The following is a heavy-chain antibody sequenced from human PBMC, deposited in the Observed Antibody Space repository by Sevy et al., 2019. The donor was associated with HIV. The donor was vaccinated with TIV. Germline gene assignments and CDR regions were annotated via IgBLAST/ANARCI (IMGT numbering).Heavy chain of an antibody. J-gene: IGHJ4*02. CDR1: GFTFSSYA. CDR2: ISGSGSFT. Sequence: GGSLRPSCAASGFTFSSYAMSWVRQAPGKGLEWVSSISGSGSFTYYADSVKGHFTISRDNSKNTLYLQMTSLRAEDTAVYYCAKEGQGEYYDSSGSFDYWGQGTLVTVSS. CDR3: AKEGQGEYYDSSGSFDY. V-gene: IGHV3-23*01. D-gene: IGHD3-22*01.